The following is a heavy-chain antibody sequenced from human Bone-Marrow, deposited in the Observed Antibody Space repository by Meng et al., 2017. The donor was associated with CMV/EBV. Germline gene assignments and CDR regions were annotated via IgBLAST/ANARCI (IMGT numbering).Heavy chain of an antibody. D-gene: IGHD3-22*01. V-gene: IGHV1-46*01. CDR2: NNPSGGST. Sequence: GESLKISCKGSGYRFASYWIGWVRQMPGKGLEWMGMNNPSGGSTSYAQKFQGRVTMTRDTSTGTVYMELSSLRSEDTAVYYCAGEVSDSRGYYYIIWGHGTTVTVSS. CDR1: GYRFASYW. CDR3: AGEVSDSRGYYYII. J-gene: IGHJ3*02.